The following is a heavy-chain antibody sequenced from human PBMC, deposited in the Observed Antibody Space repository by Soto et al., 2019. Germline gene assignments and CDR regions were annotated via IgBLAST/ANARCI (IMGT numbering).Heavy chain of an antibody. D-gene: IGHD6-6*01. CDR2: IDSRGRTL. Sequence: GGSLRLSCATSGFIFTTYAMSWIRQAPGKGLEWLAFIDSRGRTLSYADSVRGRFTISRDNAENSVYLQMDSLRADDTAVYYCARQAARNYIDSWGQGNSVTVPQ. V-gene: IGHV3-11*01. CDR3: ARQAARNYIDS. CDR1: GFIFTTYA. J-gene: IGHJ4*02.